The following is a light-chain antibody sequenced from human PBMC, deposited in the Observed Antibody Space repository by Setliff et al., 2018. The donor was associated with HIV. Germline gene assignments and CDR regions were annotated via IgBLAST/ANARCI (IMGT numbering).Light chain of an antibody. J-gene: IGLJ1*01. CDR2: EVR. CDR1: SSDVGGYNY. V-gene: IGLV2-14*01. Sequence: QSALTQPASVSGSPGQSITISCTGTSSDVGGYNYVSWYQQHPGKAPKLIIYEVRNRPSGVSNRFSGSKSGSTASLTISGLQAEDEGDYYCSSYAITNTRPFGTGTRAPS. CDR3: SSYAITNTRP.